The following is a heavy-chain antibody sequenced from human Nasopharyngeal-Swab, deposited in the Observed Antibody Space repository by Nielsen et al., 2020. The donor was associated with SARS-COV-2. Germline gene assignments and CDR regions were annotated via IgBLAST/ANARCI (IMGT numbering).Heavy chain of an antibody. CDR3: AREGPYSGTNVFDC. J-gene: IGHJ3*01. V-gene: IGHV3-33*01. Sequence: GGSLRLSCAASGFSFNNHGMHWVRQAPGKGLEGVAVIWSDGKTTKYADSVKGRLTISRDKSRNTLYLQMNNLRVEDTAIYYCAREGPYSGTNVFDCWGPGTMVTVSS. D-gene: IGHD5-12*01. CDR2: IWSDGKTT. CDR1: GFSFNNHG.